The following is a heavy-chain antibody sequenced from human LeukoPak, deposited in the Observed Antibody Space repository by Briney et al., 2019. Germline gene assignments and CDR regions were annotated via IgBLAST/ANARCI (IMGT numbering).Heavy chain of an antibody. CDR1: GFTFSSYG. J-gene: IGHJ4*02. CDR2: ISYDGSNK. Sequence: GGSLRLSCAASGFTFSSYGMHWVRQAPGKGLEWVAVISYDGSNKYYADSVKGRFTISRDNSKNTLYLQMNSLRAEDTAVYYCAKDPLDYWGQGTLVSVSS. V-gene: IGHV3-30*18. CDR3: AKDPLDY.